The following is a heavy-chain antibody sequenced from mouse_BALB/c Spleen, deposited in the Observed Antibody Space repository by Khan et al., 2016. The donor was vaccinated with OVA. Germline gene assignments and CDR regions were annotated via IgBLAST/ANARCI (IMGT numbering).Heavy chain of an antibody. V-gene: IGHV1-80*01. CDR2: IYPGDGDT. CDR3: ARSGYDYFAY. J-gene: IGHJ3*01. Sequence: QVQLQQSGAELVRPGSSVKISCKASGYAFSNYWMNWVKQRPGQGLEWIGQIYPGDGDTSFNGKFRGKATLTADKSSSTAYMQLSSLTSEDSAVYVCARSGYDYFAYWGQGTLVTVSA. D-gene: IGHD2-14*01. CDR1: GYAFSNYW.